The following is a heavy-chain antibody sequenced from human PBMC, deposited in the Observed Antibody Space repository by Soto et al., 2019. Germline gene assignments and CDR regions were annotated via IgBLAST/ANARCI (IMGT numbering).Heavy chain of an antibody. CDR1: GGSISSGDYY. CDR2: IYYSGST. CDR3: ARSIYYDSSGYYYGGFDP. D-gene: IGHD3-22*01. Sequence: SETLSLTCAVSGGSISSGDYYWSWIRQPPGKGLEWIGYIYYSGSTYYNPSLKSRVTISVDTSKNQFSLKLSSVTAADTAVYYCARSIYYDSSGYYYGGFDPWGQGTLVTVSS. J-gene: IGHJ5*02. V-gene: IGHV4-30-4*02.